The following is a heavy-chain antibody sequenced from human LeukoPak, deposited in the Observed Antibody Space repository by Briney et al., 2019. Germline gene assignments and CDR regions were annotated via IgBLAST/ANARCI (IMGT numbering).Heavy chain of an antibody. D-gene: IGHD6-13*01. J-gene: IGHJ4*02. CDR2: IYYSGST. CDR3: ARFSSSSSYFDY. Sequence: PSETLSLTCTGSGGSISSSSYYWGWIRQPPGKGLEWIGSIYYSGSTYYNPSLKSRVTISVDTSKNQFSLKLSSVTAADTAVYYCARFSSSSSYFDYWGQGTLVTVSS. V-gene: IGHV4-39*01. CDR1: GGSISSSSYY.